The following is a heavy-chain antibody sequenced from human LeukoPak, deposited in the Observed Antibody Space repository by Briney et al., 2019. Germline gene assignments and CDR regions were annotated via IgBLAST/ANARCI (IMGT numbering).Heavy chain of an antibody. Sequence: PGGSLRLSCAASGFTFSSYAMSWVRQAPGKGLEWVSAISGSGGSTYYADSVKGRFTISRDNSKNTLYLQMNSLRAEDTAVYYCAKDIWAVALDYYYGMDVWGQGTTVTVSS. CDR1: GFTFSSYA. J-gene: IGHJ6*02. V-gene: IGHV3-23*01. CDR2: ISGSGGST. CDR3: AKDIWAVALDYYYGMDV. D-gene: IGHD6-19*01.